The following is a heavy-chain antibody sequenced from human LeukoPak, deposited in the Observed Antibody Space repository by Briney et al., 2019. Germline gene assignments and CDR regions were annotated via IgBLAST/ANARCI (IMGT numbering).Heavy chain of an antibody. CDR3: AKDYYDSSGYYYFDY. D-gene: IGHD3-22*01. J-gene: IGHJ4*02. CDR1: GFTFDDYA. V-gene: IGHV3-9*01. Sequence: GGSLRLSCAASGFTFDDYAMHWVRQAPGKGLEWVSGISWNSGSIGYADSVKGRFTISRDNAKNPLYLQMNSLRAEDTALYYCAKDYYDSSGYYYFDYWGQGTLVTVSS. CDR2: ISWNSGSI.